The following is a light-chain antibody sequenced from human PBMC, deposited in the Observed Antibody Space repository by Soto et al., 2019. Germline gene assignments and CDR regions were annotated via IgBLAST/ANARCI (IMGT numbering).Light chain of an antibody. CDR2: AAS. V-gene: IGKV1-39*01. Sequence: DIQMTQSPSSLSASVGDRVTITCRASQSISNYLNWYQQKPGKAPKLLIYAASSMQSGVPSRFSGSGSETDFTLTISSLQPDDYATYYCQKSFSPLWTFGQGTKVEV. CDR3: QKSFSPLWT. CDR1: QSISNY. J-gene: IGKJ1*01.